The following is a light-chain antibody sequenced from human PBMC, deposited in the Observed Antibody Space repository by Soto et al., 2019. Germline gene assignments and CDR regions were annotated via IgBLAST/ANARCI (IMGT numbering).Light chain of an antibody. CDR3: QRYNSYPFT. CDR1: QSISGW. Sequence: DIQMTQSPSTLSASEGDRVTITCRASQSISGWLAWYQQKPGKAPKLLIYKASSLESGVPSRFSGSGSGTEFTLTLSSLQPDDSATYYCQRYNSYPFTFGPGTKVDIK. V-gene: IGKV1-5*03. CDR2: KAS. J-gene: IGKJ3*01.